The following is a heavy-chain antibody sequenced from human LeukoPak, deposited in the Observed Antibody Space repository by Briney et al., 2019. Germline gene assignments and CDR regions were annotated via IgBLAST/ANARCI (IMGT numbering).Heavy chain of an antibody. J-gene: IGHJ4*02. D-gene: IGHD6-19*01. Sequence: SETLSLTCTVSGYSISSGYYWGWIRQPPGKGLEWIGSIYHSGSTYYNPSLKSRVTISVDTSKNQFSLKLSSVTAADTAVYYCATSGIAVAGISSFDYWGQGTLVTVSS. CDR2: IYHSGST. V-gene: IGHV4-38-2*02. CDR1: GYSISSGYY. CDR3: ATSGIAVAGISSFDY.